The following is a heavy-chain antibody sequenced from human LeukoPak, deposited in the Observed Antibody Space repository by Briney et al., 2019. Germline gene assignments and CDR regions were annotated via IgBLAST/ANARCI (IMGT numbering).Heavy chain of an antibody. Sequence: SQTLSLTCAISGDSVSSNSAAWNWIRQSPSRVLEWLGRTYYRSKLYNDYAGSVKSRIHINPDTSKNQFSLQLNSVTPEDTAVYYCARGEGSSMIVVAFDYWGQGTLVTVSS. CDR1: GDSVSSNSAA. V-gene: IGHV6-1*01. D-gene: IGHD3-22*01. CDR2: TYYRSKLYN. CDR3: ARGEGSSMIVVAFDY. J-gene: IGHJ4*02.